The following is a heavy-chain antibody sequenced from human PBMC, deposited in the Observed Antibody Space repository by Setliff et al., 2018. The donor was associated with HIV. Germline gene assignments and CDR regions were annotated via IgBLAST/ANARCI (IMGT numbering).Heavy chain of an antibody. J-gene: IGHJ5*02. CDR3: ARDQATGYEKVWFSWIDP. D-gene: IGHD5-12*01. CDR2: IIPIFNTA. CDR1: GGTFSLYA. Sequence: ASVKVSCKASGGTFSLYAINWVRQAPGQGLEWMGGIIPIFNTANYAQKFQGRVTIAADGSTSTAYMELSSLRFEDTATYYCARDQATGYEKVWFSWIDPWGQGTLVTVSS. V-gene: IGHV1-69*13.